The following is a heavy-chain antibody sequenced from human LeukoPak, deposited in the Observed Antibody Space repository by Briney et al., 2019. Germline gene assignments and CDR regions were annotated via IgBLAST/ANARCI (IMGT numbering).Heavy chain of an antibody. D-gene: IGHD5-12*01. CDR1: GYTFTSYG. CDR3: ARRYSGYDSRSFDY. CDR2: ISAYNGNT. V-gene: IGHV1-18*01. J-gene: IGHJ4*02. Sequence: ASVKVSCKASGYTFTSYGISWVRRAPGQGLEWMGWISAYNGNTNYAQKLQGRVTMTTDTSTSTAYMELRSLRSDDTAVYYCARRYSGYDSRSFDYWGQGTLVTVSS.